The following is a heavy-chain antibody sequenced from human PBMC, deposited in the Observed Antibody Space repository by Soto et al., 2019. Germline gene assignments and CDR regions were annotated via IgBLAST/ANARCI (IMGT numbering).Heavy chain of an antibody. V-gene: IGHV1-69*01. D-gene: IGHD6-6*01. Sequence: QVQLVQSGAEVKKPGSSVKVSCKASGGTFSSYAISWVRQAPGQELEWMGGIIPIFGTANYAQKFQGRVTITADESTSTAYMELSSLRSEDTAVYYCARDDNPIEYSSSHYYYYYGMDVWGQGTTVTVSS. J-gene: IGHJ6*02. CDR1: GGTFSSYA. CDR3: ARDDNPIEYSSSHYYYYYGMDV. CDR2: IIPIFGTA.